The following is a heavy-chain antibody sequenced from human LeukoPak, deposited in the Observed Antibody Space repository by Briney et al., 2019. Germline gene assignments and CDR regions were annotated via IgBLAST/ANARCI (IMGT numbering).Heavy chain of an antibody. J-gene: IGHJ3*02. Sequence: GGSLRLSCAASGFTFSNYAMSWVRQAPGKGLEWVSAISGSGGSTYYADSGKGRFAISRDNSKNTLFLQMNSLRAEDTAIYYCAKGRGYGNHDAFDIWGQGTMVTVSS. CDR3: AKGRGYGNHDAFDI. V-gene: IGHV3-23*01. D-gene: IGHD5-18*01. CDR2: ISGSGGST. CDR1: GFTFSNYA.